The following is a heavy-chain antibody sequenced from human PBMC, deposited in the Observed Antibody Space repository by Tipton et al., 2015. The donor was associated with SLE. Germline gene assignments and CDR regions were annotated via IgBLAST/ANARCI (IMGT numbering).Heavy chain of an antibody. CDR2: IKHSGST. J-gene: IGHJ4*02. Sequence: LRLSCAVYGGSFSGYYWSWIRQPPGKGLEWIGEIKHSGSTNYNPSLKSRVTISVDTSKNQFSLKLSSVTAADTALYYCARAHQENGDFSLYYFDYWGQGTLVTVSS. CDR1: GGSFSGYY. CDR3: ARAHQENGDFSLYYFDY. V-gene: IGHV4-34*01. D-gene: IGHD4-17*01.